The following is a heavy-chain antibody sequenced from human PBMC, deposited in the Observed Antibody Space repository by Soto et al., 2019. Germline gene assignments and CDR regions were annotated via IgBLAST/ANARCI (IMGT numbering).Heavy chain of an antibody. CDR1: GYTFTNYA. D-gene: IGHD6-19*01. CDR3: AREDDSSGWYGY. J-gene: IGHJ4*02. Sequence: ASVKVSCKASGYTFTNYAMHWVRQAPGQRFEWMGWLNAGNGNTKYSQKFQGTVTITRDTSASTAYMELPSLRSEDTAVYYCAREDDSSGWYGYWGQGTLVTVSS. V-gene: IGHV1-3*01. CDR2: LNAGNGNT.